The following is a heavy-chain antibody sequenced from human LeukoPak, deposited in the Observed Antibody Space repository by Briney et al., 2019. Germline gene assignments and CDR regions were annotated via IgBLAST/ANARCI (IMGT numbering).Heavy chain of an antibody. Sequence: GGSLRLSCTASGFTFSSYSMNWVRQAPGKGLEWVSYISSGSSTVYYADSVKGRFTISRDNAKNTLYLQMNSLRAEDTAVYYCARDRATHFDYWGQGTLVTVSS. D-gene: IGHD1-26*01. CDR3: ARDRATHFDY. CDR1: GFTFSSYS. J-gene: IGHJ4*02. CDR2: ISSGSSTV. V-gene: IGHV3-48*04.